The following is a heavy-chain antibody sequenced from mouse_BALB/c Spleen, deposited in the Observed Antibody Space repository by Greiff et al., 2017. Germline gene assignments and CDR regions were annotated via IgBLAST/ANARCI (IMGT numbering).Heavy chain of an antibody. CDR2: IYPGDGDT. V-gene: IGHV1-82*01. Sequence: VQLQQSGPELVKPGASVKISCKASGYAFSSSWMNWVKQRPGQGLEWIGRIYPGDGDTNYNGKFKGKATLTADKSSSTAYMQLSSLTSVDSAVYFCARYDFLYAMDYWGQGTSVTVSS. J-gene: IGHJ4*01. CDR1: GYAFSSSW. CDR3: ARYDFLYAMDY. D-gene: IGHD2-4*01.